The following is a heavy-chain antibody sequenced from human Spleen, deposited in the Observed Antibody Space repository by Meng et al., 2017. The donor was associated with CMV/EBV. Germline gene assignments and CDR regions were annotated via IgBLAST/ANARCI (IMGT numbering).Heavy chain of an antibody. V-gene: IGHV4-59*11. D-gene: IGHD4-11*01. CDR1: GGSISTHF. J-gene: IGHJ6*02. CDR2: IYYNGRA. CDR3: ARASTTRHYYYYYGMDV. Sequence: SETLSLTCTVSGGSISTHFWSWIRQPPGKGLEWIGYIYYNGRATYNPSLKSRVTISVDTSKNQFYLKLSSVTAADTAVYYCARASTTRHYYYYYGMDVWGQGTTVTVSS.